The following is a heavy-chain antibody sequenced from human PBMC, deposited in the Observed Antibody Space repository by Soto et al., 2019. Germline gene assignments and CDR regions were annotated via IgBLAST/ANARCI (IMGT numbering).Heavy chain of an antibody. J-gene: IGHJ4*02. CDR3: ARGAYYYDSSGLSY. CDR2: ISSSSSTI. D-gene: IGHD3-22*01. V-gene: IGHV3-48*01. Sequence: EVQLVESGGGLVQPGGSLRLSCAASGFTFSSYSMNWVRQAPGKGLEWVSYISSSSSTIYYADTVKGRFTLSSDNAKNSLYLHRNSLRAEDTAVYYCARGAYYYDSSGLSYWVQGTLVTFSS. CDR1: GFTFSSYS.